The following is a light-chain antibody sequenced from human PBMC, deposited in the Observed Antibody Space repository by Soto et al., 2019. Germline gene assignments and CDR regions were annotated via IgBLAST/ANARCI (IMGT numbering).Light chain of an antibody. J-gene: IGKJ1*01. CDR1: QSVSSSY. CDR2: GAS. CDR3: QQYGSSPTT. V-gene: IGKV3-20*01. Sequence: ENVLRQSPGTLSLSPRERATLSCGASQSVSSSYLAWYQQKPGQAPRLLIYGASSRATGIPDRFSGSGSGTDFTLTISRLEPEDFAVYYCQQYGSSPTTFGQGTKVDIK.